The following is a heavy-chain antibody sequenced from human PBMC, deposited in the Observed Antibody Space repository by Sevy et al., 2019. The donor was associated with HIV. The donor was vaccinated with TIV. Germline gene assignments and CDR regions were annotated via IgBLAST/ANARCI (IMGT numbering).Heavy chain of an antibody. J-gene: IGHJ4*02. CDR3: AGFSECLLYEGASFDY. V-gene: IGHV4-39*01. CDR2: IYYSGST. D-gene: IGHD3-3*01. Sequence: SETLSLTCTVSGGSISSSSYYWGWIRQPPGKGLAWIGSIYYSGSTYYDPSLQSRVTISVDTSKNQFSLKLSSVTAADTAVYYCAGFSECLLYEGASFDYWGQGTLVTVSS. CDR1: GGSISSSSYY.